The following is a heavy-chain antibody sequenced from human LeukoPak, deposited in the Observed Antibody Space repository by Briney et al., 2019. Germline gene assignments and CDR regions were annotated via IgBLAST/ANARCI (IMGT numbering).Heavy chain of an antibody. CDR2: VIYDGSDK. CDR3: ARNYDNSGYYYVGGES. J-gene: IGHJ5*02. D-gene: IGHD3-22*01. Sequence: GGSLRLSCSASGFTFRDYAMHWVRQAPGKGLEWLAVVIYDGSDKYYADSVKGRFTISRDNSKNTLFLQMNRLRTEDTGVYYCARNYDNSGYYYVGGESWGQGTLVTVPP. V-gene: IGHV3-30-3*01. CDR1: GFTFRDYA.